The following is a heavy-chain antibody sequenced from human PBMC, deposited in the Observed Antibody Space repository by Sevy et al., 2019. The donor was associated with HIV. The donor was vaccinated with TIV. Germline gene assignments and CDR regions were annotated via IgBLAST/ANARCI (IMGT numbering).Heavy chain of an antibody. Sequence: GGSLRLSCAASGFTFSSYAIHWVRQAPGKGLEWVAVISYDGNNKYYADSVKGRFTISRDNSKNTLYLQVNSLRVEDTAVYYCAKHYIHDIADGWYFDLWGRGTLVTVSS. J-gene: IGHJ2*01. CDR1: GFTFSSYA. V-gene: IGHV3-30-3*01. CDR2: ISYDGNNK. D-gene: IGHD6-13*01. CDR3: AKHYIHDIADGWYFDL.